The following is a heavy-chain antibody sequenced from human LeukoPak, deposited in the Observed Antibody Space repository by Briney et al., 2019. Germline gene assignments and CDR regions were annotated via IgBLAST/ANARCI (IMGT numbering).Heavy chain of an antibody. CDR3: STLTSRGLSDS. J-gene: IGHJ4*02. D-gene: IGHD1-20*01. V-gene: IGHV3-15*07. CDR2: IKSKADGETI. Sequence: GGSLRLSCAASGFTFTNAWMNWVRQAPGKGLEWVGRIKSKADGETIDYAATVKGRFTFSRDDSKNMLYLQMNSLKSEDTAVYYCSTLTSRGLSDSWGQGTLVTVSS. CDR1: GFTFTNAW.